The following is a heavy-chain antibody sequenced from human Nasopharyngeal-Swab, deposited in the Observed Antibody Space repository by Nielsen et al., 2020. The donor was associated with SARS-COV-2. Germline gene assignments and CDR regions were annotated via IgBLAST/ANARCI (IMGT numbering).Heavy chain of an antibody. D-gene: IGHD3-3*01. Sequence: VRQMPGKGLEWVAVISYDGSNKYYADSVKGRFTISRDNSKNTLYLQVNSLRAEDTAVYYCAKDGMYYDFWSGYSTVMEAYYYYYMDVWGKGTTVTVSS. V-gene: IGHV3-30*18. J-gene: IGHJ6*03. CDR2: ISYDGSNK. CDR3: AKDGMYYDFWSGYSTVMEAYYYYYMDV.